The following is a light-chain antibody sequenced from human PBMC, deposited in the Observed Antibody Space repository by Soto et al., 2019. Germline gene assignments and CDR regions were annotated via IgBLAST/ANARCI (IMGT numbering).Light chain of an antibody. J-gene: IGLJ1*01. CDR2: DTH. CDR3: LLIDSGNQRV. Sequence: QTVVTQEPSLTVSTGETVTLTCGSSTGTVTSVHYTYWFQQRPGHAPTAPIYDTHNKYSWTPDRFSGSLLGGKAALTLSGAEPDDEGEYYCLLIDSGNQRVFGTGTMLT. V-gene: IGLV7-46*01. CDR1: TGTVTSVHY.